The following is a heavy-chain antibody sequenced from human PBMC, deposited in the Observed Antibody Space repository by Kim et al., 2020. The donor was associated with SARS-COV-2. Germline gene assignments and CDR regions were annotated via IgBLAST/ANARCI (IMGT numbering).Heavy chain of an antibody. Sequence: KGRFTISRDNAKNSLYLQMNSLRDEDTAVYYCARARGIFGVVISYWYFDLWGRGTLVTVSS. D-gene: IGHD3-3*01. CDR3: ARARGIFGVVISYWYFDL. J-gene: IGHJ2*01. V-gene: IGHV3-48*02.